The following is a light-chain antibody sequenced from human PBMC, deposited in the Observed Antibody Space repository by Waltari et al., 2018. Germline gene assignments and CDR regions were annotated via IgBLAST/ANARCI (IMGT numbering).Light chain of an antibody. V-gene: IGLV2-14*03. CDR1: SSDDGSYKY. CDR3: TSYTGFSVRPYV. CDR2: VFS. J-gene: IGLJ1*01. Sequence: QSALTQPASVSGSPGQSITISCTGTSSDDGSYKYVSWYQQHPGKAPKLLIYVFSNRPSGVGNRFSGSKSGNTASLTISGLQTEDEATYYCTSYTGFSVRPYVFGTGTKVTVL.